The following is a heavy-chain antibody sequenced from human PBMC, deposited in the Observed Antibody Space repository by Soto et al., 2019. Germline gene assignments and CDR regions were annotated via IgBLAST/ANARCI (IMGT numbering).Heavy chain of an antibody. CDR2: IYLDDDK. D-gene: IGHD6-6*01. V-gene: IGHV2-5*02. Sequence: VSVPTRVNRRQTLTRTCTFSGFSLSTRGVGVGWNRQPPGKPLEWLALIYLDDDKRYSPSLKSRLTMNKDTSKNQVVLTMTKMDPVDTATYYCAYRLADSSSQGYNGLDPWGQGTLVTVSS. CDR1: GFSLSTRGVG. J-gene: IGHJ5*02. CDR3: AYRLADSSSQGYNGLDP.